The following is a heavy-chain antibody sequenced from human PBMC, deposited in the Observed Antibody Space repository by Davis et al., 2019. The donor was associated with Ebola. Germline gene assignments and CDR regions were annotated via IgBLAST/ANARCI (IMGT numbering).Heavy chain of an antibody. V-gene: IGHV4-34*01. J-gene: IGHJ6*02. CDR1: GGSFSGYY. CDR3: ARGPGGYIHYYYGMDV. Sequence: PSETLSLTCAVYGGSFSGYYWSWIRQPPGKGLEWIGEINHSGSTNYNPSLKSRVTISVDTSKNQFSLKLSSVTAADTAVYYCARGPGGYIHYYYGMDVWGQGTTVTVSS. CDR2: INHSGST. D-gene: IGHD3-22*01.